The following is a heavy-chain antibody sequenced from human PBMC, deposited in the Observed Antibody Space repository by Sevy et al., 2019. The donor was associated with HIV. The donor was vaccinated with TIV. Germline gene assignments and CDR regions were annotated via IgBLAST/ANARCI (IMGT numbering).Heavy chain of an antibody. D-gene: IGHD3-16*01. J-gene: IGHJ4*02. CDR2: VTSDGTT. CDR1: GLTLTTTG. V-gene: IGHV3-23*01. CDR3: AGGDTTMITDLDY. Sequence: GGSLRLSCAASGLTLTTTGMSWVRQAPGKGLEWVAGVTSDGTTYYADSVRDRFTVSRDNSKNTLYLQLNSLRADDTAVFYCAGGDTTMITDLDYGGEGTRVTVFS.